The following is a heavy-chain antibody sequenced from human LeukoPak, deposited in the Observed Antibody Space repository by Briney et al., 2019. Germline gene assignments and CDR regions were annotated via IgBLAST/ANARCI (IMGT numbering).Heavy chain of an antibody. CDR2: IYYSGST. J-gene: IGHJ4*02. Sequence: PSETLSLTCTVSGGSISTYHWSWIRQPPGKGPEWIGYIYYSGSTNYNPSLKSRVTISLDTSKNQFSLKLTSMTAADTAVYFCARERDSGTSDYWGQGTLVTVSS. V-gene: IGHV4-59*01. D-gene: IGHD1-26*01. CDR1: GGSISTYH. CDR3: ARERDSGTSDY.